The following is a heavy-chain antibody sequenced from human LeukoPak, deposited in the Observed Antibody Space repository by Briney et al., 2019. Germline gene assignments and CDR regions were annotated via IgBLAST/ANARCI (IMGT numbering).Heavy chain of an antibody. CDR2: ISGSGGST. Sequence: GGSLRLSCAASGFTFSSYAMSWVRQAPGKGLEWVSAISGSGGSTYCADSVKGRFTISRDNSKNTLYLQMNSLRAEDTAVYYCAKGMVFYYYYYMDVWGKGTTVTVSS. D-gene: IGHD3/OR15-3a*01. CDR1: GFTFSSYA. V-gene: IGHV3-23*01. J-gene: IGHJ6*03. CDR3: AKGMVFYYYYYMDV.